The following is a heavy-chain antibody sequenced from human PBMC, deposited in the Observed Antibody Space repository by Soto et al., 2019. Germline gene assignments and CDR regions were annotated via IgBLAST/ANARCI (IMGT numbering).Heavy chain of an antibody. Sequence: EVQLVETGGGLIQPGGSLRLSCAASGLIVSTNYMSWVRQAPGKGLEWVSVIYSDGNTFYADSVKGRFTISRDNSKNTLSLQMKRLSPEERAVFYWAREGGGGYYDRSGYMGVWGQGTLVTVSS. CDR3: AREGGGGYYDRSGYMGV. CDR2: IYSDGNT. V-gene: IGHV3-53*02. CDR1: GLIVSTNY. J-gene: IGHJ4*02. D-gene: IGHD3-22*01.